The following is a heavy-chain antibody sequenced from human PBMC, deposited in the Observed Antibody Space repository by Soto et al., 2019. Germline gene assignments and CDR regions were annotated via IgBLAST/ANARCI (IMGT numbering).Heavy chain of an antibody. Sequence: QVQLVQSGAEVKKPRASVKVSCKASGYTFTSYDINWVRQATGQGLEWMGWMNPNSGNTGYAQKFQGRVTMTRNTSISTAYMELSSLRSEDTAVYYCARVFSGTTGTGVAYYYYGMDVWGQGTTVTVSS. J-gene: IGHJ6*02. D-gene: IGHD1-1*01. CDR1: GYTFTSYD. V-gene: IGHV1-8*01. CDR2: MNPNSGNT. CDR3: ARVFSGTTGTGVAYYYYGMDV.